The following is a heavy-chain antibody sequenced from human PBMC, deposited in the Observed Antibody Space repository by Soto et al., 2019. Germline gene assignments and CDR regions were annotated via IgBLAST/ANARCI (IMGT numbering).Heavy chain of an antibody. CDR2: IIHVFGRV. CDR1: GGTFSSRA. V-gene: IGHV1-69*01. CDR3: ANSRGGTFLGYHGMDI. D-gene: IGHD3-16*01. J-gene: IGHJ6*02. Sequence: QVQLVQSGPEVKKTGTSVKVSCKASGGTFSSRAISWVRQAPGQGLEWRGGIIHVFGRVNSAEKFQYRVPITAEESTGTVYMESSSLRSEDTALYYCANSRGGTFLGYHGMDIWGQGTTVSVSS.